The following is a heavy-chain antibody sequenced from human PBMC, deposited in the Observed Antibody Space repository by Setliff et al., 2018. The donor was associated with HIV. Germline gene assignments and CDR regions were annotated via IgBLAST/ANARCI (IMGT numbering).Heavy chain of an antibody. CDR2: IYYSGRT. Sequence: SETLSLTCNVSGGSISSSSYYWGWIRQPPGKGLEWIGSIYYSGRTYYNPSLKGRVILFVATSKNQYSPRLSSVTAADTAVYYCARSTERIASRYFDYWGQGTLVTVSS. V-gene: IGHV4-39*01. CDR3: ARSTERIASRYFDY. D-gene: IGHD6-13*01. J-gene: IGHJ4*02. CDR1: GGSISSSSYY.